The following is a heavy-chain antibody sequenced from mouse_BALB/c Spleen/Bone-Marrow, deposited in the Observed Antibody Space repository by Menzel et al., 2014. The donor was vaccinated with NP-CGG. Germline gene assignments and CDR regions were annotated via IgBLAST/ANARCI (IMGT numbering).Heavy chain of an antibody. CDR2: IRNKANGYAT. J-gene: IGHJ4*01. CDR3: ASLLSFYAMDY. Sequence: EVKLVESGGGLVQPGGSLRLSCAISGLTFTDYFMTWVRPPPGNALEWLGFIRNKANGYATDYSASVKGRFTISRDNSQSNLYPQMNTLRAKCSASYYCASLLSFYAMDYWGQGTSVTVSS. V-gene: IGHV7-3*02. D-gene: IGHD2-1*01. CDR1: GLTFTDYF.